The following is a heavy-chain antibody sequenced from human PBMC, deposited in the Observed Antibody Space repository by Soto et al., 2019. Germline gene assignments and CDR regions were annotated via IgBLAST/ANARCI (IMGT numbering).Heavy chain of an antibody. CDR1: GYTLTELS. CDR2: FDPEDGET. V-gene: IGHV1-24*01. D-gene: IGHD3-22*01. Sequence: ASVKVSCKVSGYTLTELSMHWVRQAPGKGLEWMGGFDPEDGETIYAQKFQGRVTMTEDTSTDTAYMELSSLRPEDTAVYYCATDRYDSSGYYCHCFDPWGQGAMGTVSS. CDR3: ATDRYDSSGYYCHCFDP. J-gene: IGHJ5*02.